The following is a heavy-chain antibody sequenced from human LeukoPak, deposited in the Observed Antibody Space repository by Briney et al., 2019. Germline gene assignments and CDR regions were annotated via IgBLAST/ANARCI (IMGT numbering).Heavy chain of an antibody. Sequence: GGSLRLSCVASGFTFSTYWMYWVRQAPGKGLVWVSRIKGDGSKTNYADSVKGRFTVSRDNAKNTLYLQMNSLRAEDTAVYYCARPTGVYVAFDIWGPGTTVIGSS. V-gene: IGHV3-74*01. CDR3: ARPTGVYVAFDI. J-gene: IGHJ3*02. CDR2: IKGDGSKT. CDR1: GFTFSTYW. D-gene: IGHD6-6*01.